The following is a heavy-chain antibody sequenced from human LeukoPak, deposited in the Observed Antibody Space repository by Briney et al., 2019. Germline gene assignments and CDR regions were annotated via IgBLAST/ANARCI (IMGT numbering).Heavy chain of an antibody. Sequence: SETLSLTCTVSGGPISSYYWSWIRQPPGKGLEWIGYIYYSGSTNYNPPLKSRVTISVDTSKNQFSLKLSSVTAADTAVYYCATYSSGYYYVAYWGQGTLVTVSS. J-gene: IGHJ4*02. CDR1: GGPISSYY. D-gene: IGHD3-22*01. CDR3: ATYSSGYYYVAY. CDR2: IYYSGST. V-gene: IGHV4-59*01.